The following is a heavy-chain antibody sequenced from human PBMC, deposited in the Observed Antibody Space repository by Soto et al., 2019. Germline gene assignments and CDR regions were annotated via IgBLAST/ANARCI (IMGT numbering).Heavy chain of an antibody. Sequence: NPSETLSLTCTVSGGSISSGDYYWSWIRQPPGKGLEWIGYIYYSGSTYYNPSLKSRVTISVDTSKNQFSLKLSSVTAADTAVYYCARGRFSPDDYSNYVGYYGMDVWGQGTTVTVSS. CDR3: ARGRFSPDDYSNYVGYYGMDV. CDR2: IYYSGST. J-gene: IGHJ6*02. CDR1: GGSISSGDYY. V-gene: IGHV4-30-4*01. D-gene: IGHD4-4*01.